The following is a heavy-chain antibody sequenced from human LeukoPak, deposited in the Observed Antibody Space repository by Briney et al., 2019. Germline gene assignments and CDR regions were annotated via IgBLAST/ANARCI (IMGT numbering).Heavy chain of an antibody. CDR1: AFSISNNY. Sequence: GGPLRPCCVASAFSISNNYMSWVRQAPGTLLQWVSMNSVDGKTKYADPVKGRFTIARDSSKNTLYLHMSSLRDEDTAVYYCARDRNEYSPGYLLYYYMGVWGKGTTVTVSS. V-gene: IGHV3-66*02. J-gene: IGHJ6*03. CDR2: NSVDGKT. D-gene: IGHD4-11*01. CDR3: ARDRNEYSPGYLLYYYMGV.